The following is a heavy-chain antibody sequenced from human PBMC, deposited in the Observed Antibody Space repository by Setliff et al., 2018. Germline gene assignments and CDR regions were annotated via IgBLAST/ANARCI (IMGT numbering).Heavy chain of an antibody. CDR2: INNYNFNT. J-gene: IGHJ4*02. CDR3: ARINFYVSSGYYYASDY. D-gene: IGHD3-22*01. Sequence: ASVKVSCKASGYTFTNYGINWVRQAPGQGLEWMGWINNYNFNTNYPQKFLGRVTMTTDTSTSTVYMELRSLRSDDTAVYYCARINFYVSSGYYYASDYWGQGTLVTVSS. V-gene: IGHV1-18*01. CDR1: GYTFTNYG.